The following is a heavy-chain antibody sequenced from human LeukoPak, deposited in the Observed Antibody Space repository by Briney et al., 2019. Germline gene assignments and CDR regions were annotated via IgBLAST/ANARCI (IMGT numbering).Heavy chain of an antibody. CDR2: TYYRSIWYK. V-gene: IGHV6-1*01. D-gene: IGHD6-19*01. CDR3: ARSGYSIGWSLSHFYHYYMDV. Sequence: SQTLSLTCAISGDSVSSNSAAWNWIRQSPSRGLEWLGRTYYRSIWYKDYAESVKSRLTIIPDTSKNQFSLQLNSVTPEDTGVYFCARSGYSIGWSLSHFYHYYMDVWGKGTTVTVSS. J-gene: IGHJ6*03. CDR1: GDSVSSNSAA.